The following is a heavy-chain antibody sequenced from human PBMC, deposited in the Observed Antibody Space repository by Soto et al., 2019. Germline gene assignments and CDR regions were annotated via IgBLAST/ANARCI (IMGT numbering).Heavy chain of an antibody. J-gene: IGHJ3*02. CDR3: AREAGYCSRTSCYRRAFDT. CDR2: INTDGGSS. V-gene: IGHV3-74*03. CDR1: GFTFSGHW. Sequence: EVQLVESGGDLVQPGGSLRLSCAASGFTFSGHWMHWVRQVPGKGLEWVSRINTDGGSSAYADSVKGRFTISRDNAKNTFYLQMKGLRAEDTAVYYCAREAGYCSRTSCYRRAFDTWGQGTTVTVSS. D-gene: IGHD2-2*01.